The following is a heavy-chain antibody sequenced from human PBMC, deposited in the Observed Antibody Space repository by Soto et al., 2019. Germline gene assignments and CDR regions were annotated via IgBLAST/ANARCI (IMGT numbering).Heavy chain of an antibody. Sequence: QVQLVQSGAEVKKPGASVKVSCKASGYTFTSYDINWVRQATGQGLEWMGWMNPNSGNTGYAQKFQGRVTMTRNTSISTAYMDLSSLRSEDTAVYYCAINLGYCSGGSCYSDYYYYYMDVWGKGTTVTVSS. CDR1: GYTFTSYD. CDR2: MNPNSGNT. J-gene: IGHJ6*03. V-gene: IGHV1-8*01. D-gene: IGHD2-15*01. CDR3: AINLGYCSGGSCYSDYYYYYMDV.